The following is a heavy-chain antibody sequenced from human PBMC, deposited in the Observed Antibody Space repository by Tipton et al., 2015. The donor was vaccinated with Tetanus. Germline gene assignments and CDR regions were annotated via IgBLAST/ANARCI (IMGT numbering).Heavy chain of an antibody. D-gene: IGHD6-6*01. V-gene: IGHV3-7*01. CDR1: GFTLSTYW. J-gene: IGHJ4*02. Sequence: SLRLSCAASGFTLSTYWMTWVRQAPGKWLEWVANMNQDGSEIYYVDSVKGRFTISRDNAKRSLYLQMNSLRAEDTAIYYCARDVFPYSSSDWGQGTLVTVSS. CDR2: MNQDGSEI. CDR3: ARDVFPYSSSD.